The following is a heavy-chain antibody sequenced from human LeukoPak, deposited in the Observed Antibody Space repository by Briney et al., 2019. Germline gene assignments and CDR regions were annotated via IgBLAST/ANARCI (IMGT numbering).Heavy chain of an antibody. D-gene: IGHD3-3*02. CDR1: GYTFTSYG. V-gene: IGHV1-18*01. CDR2: ISAYSGNT. J-gene: IGHJ4*02. Sequence: ASVNVSCKASGYTFTSYGISWVRQAPGQGLEWMGWISAYSGNTNYAQKLQGRVTMTTDTSTSTAYMELRSLRSDDTAVYYCARDGIGDHFWSLFDYWGQGTLVTVSS. CDR3: ARDGIGDHFWSLFDY.